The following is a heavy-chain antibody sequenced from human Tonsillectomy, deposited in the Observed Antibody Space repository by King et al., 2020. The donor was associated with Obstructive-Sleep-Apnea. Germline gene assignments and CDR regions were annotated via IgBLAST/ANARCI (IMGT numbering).Heavy chain of an antibody. V-gene: IGHV3-23*04. CDR3: AKDSMDYDILTGPVDY. J-gene: IGHJ4*02. D-gene: IGHD3-9*01. CDR2: SSGSGGST. Sequence: VQLVESGGGLVQPGGSLRLSCAGSGVTFRSYAMSLVRRATGKGLEWVSGSSGSGGSTYYAASVKGRLTTSSDNSKNKLYLQMNSLSAEDTAVYYCAKDSMDYDILTGPVDYRGQGTLVTVSS. CDR1: GVTFRSYA.